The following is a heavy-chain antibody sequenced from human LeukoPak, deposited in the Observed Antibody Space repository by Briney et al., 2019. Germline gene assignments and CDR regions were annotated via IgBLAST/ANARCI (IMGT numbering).Heavy chain of an antibody. CDR1: GFTFSSYA. J-gene: IGHJ4*02. V-gene: IGHV3-23*01. Sequence: GGSLRLSCAASGFTFSSYAMSWVRQAPGKGLEWVSGISGSGGNTYYADSVKGRFTISRDNSKNTLYLQMNSLRAEDTAVYYCAKAATKTFGSGSYSADYWGQGTLVTVSS. CDR2: ISGSGGNT. CDR3: AKAATKTFGSGSYSADY. D-gene: IGHD3-10*01.